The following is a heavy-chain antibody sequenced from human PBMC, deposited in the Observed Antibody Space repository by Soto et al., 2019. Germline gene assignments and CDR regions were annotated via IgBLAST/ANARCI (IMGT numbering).Heavy chain of an antibody. CDR2: IHYSEST. V-gene: IGHV4-31*02. CDR3: TRGAWGYAFDV. J-gene: IGHJ3*01. Sequence: WTWIRQHPGKGLEWIAYIHYSESTYYNPSLKSRVVVSMDTSKNQFSLRLSSVTAADTAVYYCTRGAWGYAFDVWGQGTMVTVSS. D-gene: IGHD3-16*01.